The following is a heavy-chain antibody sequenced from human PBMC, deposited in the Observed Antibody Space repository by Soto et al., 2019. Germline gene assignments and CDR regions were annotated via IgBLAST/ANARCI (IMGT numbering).Heavy chain of an antibody. CDR2: IYYSGST. Sequence: SETLSLTCTVSGGSISSSSYYWGWIRQPPGKGLEWIGSIYYSGSTYYNPSLKSRVTISVDTSKNQFSLKLSSVTAADTAVYYCARSNYYGSGHDFEYWGQGTLVTVSS. CDR1: GGSISSSSYY. V-gene: IGHV4-39*01. D-gene: IGHD3-10*01. J-gene: IGHJ4*02. CDR3: ARSNYYGSGHDFEY.